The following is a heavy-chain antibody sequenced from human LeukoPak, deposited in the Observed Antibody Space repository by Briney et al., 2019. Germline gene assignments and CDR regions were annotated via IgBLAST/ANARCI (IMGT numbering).Heavy chain of an antibody. J-gene: IGHJ4*02. Sequence: GASLKISCKGSGSSFTSYWIGWVRQMPGKGLEWMGIIYPGDSDTRYSPSFQGQVTISADKSISTAYLQWTSLEAADTAMYYCASQTGDRGDYWGQGTLVTVSS. CDR3: ASQTGDRGDY. CDR2: IYPGDSDT. CDR1: GSSFTSYW. V-gene: IGHV5-51*01. D-gene: IGHD7-27*01.